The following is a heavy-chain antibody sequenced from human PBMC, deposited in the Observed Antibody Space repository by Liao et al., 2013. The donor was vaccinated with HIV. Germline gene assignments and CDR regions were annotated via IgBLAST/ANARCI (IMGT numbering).Heavy chain of an antibody. Sequence: QVQLQQWGAGLLKPSETLSLTCAVYGGSFSSNYWSWIRQPPGKGLEWIGEINRSGNTNYNPSLKSRLTISVDTSKNQFSLKLSSVTAADTAVYYCARGSRYFDWILSGPRLITDAFSFWGQGTMVTVSS. CDR2: INRSGNT. CDR1: GGSFSSNY. V-gene: IGHV4-34*01. J-gene: IGHJ3*01. D-gene: IGHD3-9*01. CDR3: ARGSRYFDWILSGPRLITDAFSF.